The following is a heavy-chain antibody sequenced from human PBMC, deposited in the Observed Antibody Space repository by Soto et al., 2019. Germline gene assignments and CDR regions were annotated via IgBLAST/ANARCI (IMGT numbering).Heavy chain of an antibody. V-gene: IGHV3-74*01. D-gene: IGHD3-10*01. CDR1: GFTFCSYW. J-gene: IGHJ6*02. CDR3: ARDYICAYPTICYGIDV. Sequence: PGGSLRLSCAASGFTFCSYWMNWVRHAPGKVLVWVSRINSYGSSTSYADSVKGRFTISRDNAKNTLYLQMNSLRAEDTAVYYCARDYICAYPTICYGIDVWGQGTTVTVSS. CDR2: INSYGSST.